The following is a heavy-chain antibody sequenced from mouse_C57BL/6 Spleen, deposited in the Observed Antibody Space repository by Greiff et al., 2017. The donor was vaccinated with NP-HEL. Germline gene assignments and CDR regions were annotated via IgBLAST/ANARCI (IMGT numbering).Heavy chain of an antibody. CDR3: ARGDYGYDGFAY. CDR1: GYSFTSYY. Sequence: QVQLKQSGPELVKPGASVKISCKASGYSFTSYYIHWVKQRPGQGLEWIGWIYPGSGNTKYNEKFKGKATLTADTSSSTAYMQLSSLTSEDSAVYYCARGDYGYDGFAYWGQGTLVTVSA. J-gene: IGHJ3*01. CDR2: IYPGSGNT. V-gene: IGHV1-66*01. D-gene: IGHD2-2*01.